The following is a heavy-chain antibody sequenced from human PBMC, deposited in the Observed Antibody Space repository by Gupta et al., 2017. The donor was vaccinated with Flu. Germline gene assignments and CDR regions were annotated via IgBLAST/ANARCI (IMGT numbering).Heavy chain of an antibody. CDR1: GFTFSSYS. V-gene: IGHV3-21*01. CDR3: ARDQRDIVYYYGMDV. Sequence: EVQLVESGGGLVKPGGSLRLSCAASGFTFSSYSMNWVRQAPGKGLEWVSSISSSSSYIYYADSVKGRFTISRDNAKNSLYLQMNSLRAEDTAVYYCARDQRDIVYYYGMDVWGQGTTVTVSS. J-gene: IGHJ6*02. D-gene: IGHD2-15*01. CDR2: ISSSSSYI.